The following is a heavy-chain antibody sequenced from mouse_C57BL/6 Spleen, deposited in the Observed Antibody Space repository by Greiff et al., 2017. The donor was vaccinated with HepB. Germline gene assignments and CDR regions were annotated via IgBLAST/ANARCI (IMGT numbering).Heavy chain of an antibody. J-gene: IGHJ4*01. CDR2: ISSGSSTI. CDR3: ARWNYGSSYYYAMDY. D-gene: IGHD1-1*01. Sequence: EVKVVESGGGLVKPGGSLKLSCAASGFTFSDYGMHWVRQAPEKGLEWVAYISSGSSTIYYADTVKGRFTISRDNAKNTLFLQMTSLRSEDTAMYYCARWNYGSSYYYAMDYWGQGTSVTVSS. V-gene: IGHV5-17*01. CDR1: GFTFSDYG.